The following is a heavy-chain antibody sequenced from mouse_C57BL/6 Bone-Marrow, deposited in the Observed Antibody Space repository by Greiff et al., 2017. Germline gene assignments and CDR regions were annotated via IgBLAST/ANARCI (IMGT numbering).Heavy chain of an antibody. CDR2: IYPGDGDT. J-gene: IGHJ3*01. V-gene: IGHV1-82*01. CDR3: ASNYDFAY. D-gene: IGHD1-1*01. Sequence: QVHVKQSGPELVKPGASVKISCKASGYAFSSSWMNWVKQRPGKGLEWIGRIYPGDGDTNYNGKFKGKATLTADKSSSTAYMQLSSLTSEDSAVYFCASNYDFAYWGQGTLVTVSA. CDR1: GYAFSSSW.